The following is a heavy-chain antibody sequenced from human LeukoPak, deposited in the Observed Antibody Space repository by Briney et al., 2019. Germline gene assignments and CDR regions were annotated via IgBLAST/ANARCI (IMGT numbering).Heavy chain of an antibody. V-gene: IGHV1-2*02. Sequence: ASVKVSCKASGYTFTGYYMHWVRQAPGQGLEWMGWINPNSGGTNYAQKFQGRVTMTRDTSINTAYMELSRLRSDDTAVHYCARDRRLSGTNDRTAFDIWGQGTMVTVSS. D-gene: IGHD1-7*01. CDR3: ARDRRLSGTNDRTAFDI. J-gene: IGHJ3*02. CDR2: INPNSGGT. CDR1: GYTFTGYY.